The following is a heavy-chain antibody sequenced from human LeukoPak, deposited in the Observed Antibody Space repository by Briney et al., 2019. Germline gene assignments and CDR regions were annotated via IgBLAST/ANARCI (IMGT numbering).Heavy chain of an antibody. CDR2: IRSKANSYAT. CDR1: GFTFSGSA. CDR3: ASGYCSSTSCSIDY. J-gene: IGHJ4*02. D-gene: IGHD2-2*01. V-gene: IGHV3-73*01. Sequence: GGSLRLSCAASGFTFSGSAMHWVRQASGKGLEWVGRIRSKANSYATAYAASVKGGFTISRDDSKNTAYLQMNSLKTEDTAVYYCASGYCSSTSCSIDYWGQGTLVTVSS.